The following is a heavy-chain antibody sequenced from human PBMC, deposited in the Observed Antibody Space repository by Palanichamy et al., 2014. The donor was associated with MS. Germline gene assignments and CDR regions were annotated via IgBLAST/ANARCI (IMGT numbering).Heavy chain of an antibody. CDR3: ARVLIDSSGYQCYFDY. CDR2: ITWSGGRT. J-gene: IGHJ4*02. D-gene: IGHD3-22*01. Sequence: SLRLSCAASGFTFEDYGMSWVRQAPGKGLEWVSGITWSGGRTDYGDSVKGRFTISRDNAKNALYLQMNILTAEDTAYYYCARVLIDSSGYQCYFDYWGQGTLVTVSS. V-gene: IGHV3-20*04. CDR1: GFTFEDYG.